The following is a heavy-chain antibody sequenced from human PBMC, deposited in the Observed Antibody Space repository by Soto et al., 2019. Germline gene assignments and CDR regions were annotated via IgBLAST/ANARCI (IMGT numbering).Heavy chain of an antibody. CDR3: ARNGDMDV. V-gene: IGHV3-66*01. CDR1: GFTVSSNY. Sequence: EVQLVESGGGLVQPGGSLRLSCEVSGFTVSSNYMSWVRQAPGKGLEWVSVLYPGGSTYYADSVRGRFSISRDNSKNTLCLQMISLRDEDTAGYYCARNGDMDVWGKGTTVTVSS. J-gene: IGHJ6*03. CDR2: LYPGGST.